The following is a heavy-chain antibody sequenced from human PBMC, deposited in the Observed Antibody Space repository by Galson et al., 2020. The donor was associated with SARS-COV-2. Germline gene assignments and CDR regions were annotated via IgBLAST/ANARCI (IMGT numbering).Heavy chain of an antibody. D-gene: IGHD3-16*01. CDR3: AREVLMDAHCLDR. CDR2: IKSDGSRP. Sequence: ALHGESLKISCAASGFTFSSHWMNWVRQVPGKGLVWVSRIKSDGSRPSYADSVKGRFTISRDNAKNTLFLQMNSLRAEDAAVYYCAREVLMDAHCLDRWGQGTLVSVSS. J-gene: IGHJ5*02. CDR1: GFTFSSHW. V-gene: IGHV3-74*01.